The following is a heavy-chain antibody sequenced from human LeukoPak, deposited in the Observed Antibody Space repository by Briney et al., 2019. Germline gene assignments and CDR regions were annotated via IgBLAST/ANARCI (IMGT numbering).Heavy chain of an antibody. D-gene: IGHD6-13*01. V-gene: IGHV3-20*04. CDR3: AREPAFSSWYTKGGNWFDP. J-gene: IGHJ5*02. CDR1: GFTFDDYG. Sequence: PGGSLRLSCAASGFTFDDYGMSWVRQAPGKGLEWVSGINWNGGSTGYADSVKGRFTISRDNAKNSLYLQMNSLRAEDTALYYCAREPAFSSWYTKGGNWFDPWGQGTLVTVSS. CDR2: INWNGGST.